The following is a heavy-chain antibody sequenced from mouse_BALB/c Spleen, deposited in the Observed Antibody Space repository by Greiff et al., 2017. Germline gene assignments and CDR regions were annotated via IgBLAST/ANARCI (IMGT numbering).Heavy chain of an antibody. CDR1: GYSITSGYY. CDR2: ISYDGSN. V-gene: IGHV3-6*01. D-gene: IGHD1-1*01. J-gene: IGHJ3*01. Sequence: EVKLQESGPGLVKPSQSLSLTCSVTGYSITSGYYWNWIRQFPGNKLEWMGYISYDGSNNYNPSLKNRISITRDTSKNQFFLKLNSVTTEDTAMYYCARDHYYGSSPLAYWGQGTLVTVSA. CDR3: ARDHYYGSSPLAY.